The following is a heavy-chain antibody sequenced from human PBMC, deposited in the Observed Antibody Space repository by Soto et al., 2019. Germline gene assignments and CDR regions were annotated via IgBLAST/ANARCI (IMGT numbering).Heavy chain of an antibody. CDR2: VSGSCGGT. D-gene: IGHD3-22*01. Sequence: GGSLRLSCAASGFTFSSYGMTWVRQAPGKGLEWVSAVSGSCGGTYYADSVKGRFTISRDNSKNTLYLQMNSLRAEDTAVYYCAKGGGYYPSWFDYWGQGTLVTVSS. J-gene: IGHJ4*02. CDR1: GFTFSSYG. CDR3: AKGGGYYPSWFDY. V-gene: IGHV3-23*01.